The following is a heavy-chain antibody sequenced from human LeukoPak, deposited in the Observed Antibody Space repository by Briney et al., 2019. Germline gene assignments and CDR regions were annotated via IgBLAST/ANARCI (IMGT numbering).Heavy chain of an antibody. Sequence: PSETLSLTCAVSGGSFITSKWWSWVRQPPGKGLEWIGEVHHSGSTNYNPSLKSRVSISVDTSQNQFCLKLSSVTAADTAVYYCARHDGGYGDYFDYWGPGTLVTVSS. CDR1: GGSFITSKW. V-gene: IGHV4-4*02. D-gene: IGHD4-17*01. CDR3: ARHDGGYGDYFDY. CDR2: VHHSGST. J-gene: IGHJ4*02.